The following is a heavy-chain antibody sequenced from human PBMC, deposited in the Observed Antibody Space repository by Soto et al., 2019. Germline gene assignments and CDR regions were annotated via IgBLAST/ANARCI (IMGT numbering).Heavy chain of an antibody. CDR3: ARHPVVWAGTQLFYYYYMDV. J-gene: IGHJ6*03. CDR1: GGSISSYY. Sequence: QVQLQESGPGLVKPSETLSLTCTVSGGSISSYYWSWIRQPPGKGLEWIGYIYYSGSTNYNPSLKSRVTISVDTSKNQFSLKLSSVTAADMAVYYCARHPVVWAGTQLFYYYYMDVWGKGTTVTVSS. D-gene: IGHD6-19*01. CDR2: IYYSGST. V-gene: IGHV4-59*08.